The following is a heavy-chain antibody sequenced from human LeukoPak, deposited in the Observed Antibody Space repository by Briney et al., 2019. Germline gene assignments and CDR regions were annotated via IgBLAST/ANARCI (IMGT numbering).Heavy chain of an antibody. CDR1: GFTFSGSA. CDR2: IRSKANSYAT. CDR3: ASPYCSDGVCYPGY. V-gene: IGHV3-73*01. D-gene: IGHD2-8*01. J-gene: IGHJ4*02. Sequence: GGSLRLSCAASGFTFSGSAMHWVRQASGKGLEWVGRIRSKANSYATAYAASVTGRFTISREDSKTTAYLQMNSLEPEATAVYYCASPYCSDGVCYPGYWGQGALVTVSS.